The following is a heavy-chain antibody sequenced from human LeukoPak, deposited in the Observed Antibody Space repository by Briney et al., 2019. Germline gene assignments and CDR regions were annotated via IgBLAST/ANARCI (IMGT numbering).Heavy chain of an antibody. CDR3: ARENGLQFDY. CDR2: ISFDGSNK. CDR1: GFTFSSYG. V-gene: IGHV3-30*03. D-gene: IGHD5-24*01. J-gene: IGHJ4*02. Sequence: PGGSLRLSCAASGFTFSSYGMHWVRQAPGKGLEWVAVISFDGSNKYYADSVKGRFTISRDNSKNTLYLQMNSLRAEDTAVYYCARENGLQFDYWGQGTLVTVSS.